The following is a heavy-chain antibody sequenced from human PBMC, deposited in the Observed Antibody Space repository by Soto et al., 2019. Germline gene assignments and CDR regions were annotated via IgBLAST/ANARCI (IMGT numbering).Heavy chain of an antibody. CDR1: GFTFTTFD. D-gene: IGHD5-12*01. CDR2: VRGRDGST. CDR3: AKGAWLDY. V-gene: IGHV3-23*01. Sequence: EVQLLESGGGLVQPGASLRLSCAASGFTFTTFDMSWARQAPGKGLEWVSVVRGRDGSTSYTDSLKGRFTISKASSKNTLYLQMNSLRAEDTALYYCAKGAWLDYWGQGTLVTVSS. J-gene: IGHJ4*02.